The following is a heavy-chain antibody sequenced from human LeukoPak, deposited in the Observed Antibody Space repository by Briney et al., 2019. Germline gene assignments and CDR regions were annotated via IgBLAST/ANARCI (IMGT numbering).Heavy chain of an antibody. CDR1: GYTFTSYD. J-gene: IGHJ6*02. CDR3: ARAEVLLSYGHNKHCLDV. Sequence: ASVKVSCKASGYTFTSYDINWVRQATGQGLEWMGWMSPNRGNTDYAQKFQGRVSMTRNTSISTGYMELSSLTSEDTAVYYCARAEVLLSYGHNKHCLDVWGQGTTVTVSS. CDR2: MSPNRGNT. V-gene: IGHV1-8*01. D-gene: IGHD3-10*01.